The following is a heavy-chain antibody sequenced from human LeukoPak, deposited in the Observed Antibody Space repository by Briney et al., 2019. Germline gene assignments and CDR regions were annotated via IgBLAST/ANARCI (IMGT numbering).Heavy chain of an antibody. CDR2: ITSDGSATIYGDGSGT. J-gene: IGHJ4*02. Sequence: GGSLRLSYAASGLTFSTYWMHWVRQAPGKGLVWVSRITSDGSATIYGDGSGTTYADSVKGRFTISRDNAKNTLYLQMDGLRAEDTAVYYCAREAYSSDWYGPDYWGQGTLVTVSA. D-gene: IGHD6-13*01. V-gene: IGHV3-74*01. CDR1: GLTFSTYW. CDR3: AREAYSSDWYGPDY.